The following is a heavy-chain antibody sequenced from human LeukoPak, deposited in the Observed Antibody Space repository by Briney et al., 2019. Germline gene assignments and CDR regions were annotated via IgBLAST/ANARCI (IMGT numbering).Heavy chain of an antibody. CDR3: ASVTYYYDSSGYSNYYYYGMDV. V-gene: IGHV3-53*04. CDR2: IYSGGST. CDR1: GFTVSTNY. D-gene: IGHD3-22*01. Sequence: PGGSLRLSCAASGFTVSTNYMTWVRQAPGKGLEWVSVIYSGGSTYYADSVKGRFTISRHNSKNTLYLQMNSLRAEDTAVYYCASVTYYYDSSGYSNYYYYGMDVWGQGTTVTVSS. J-gene: IGHJ6*02.